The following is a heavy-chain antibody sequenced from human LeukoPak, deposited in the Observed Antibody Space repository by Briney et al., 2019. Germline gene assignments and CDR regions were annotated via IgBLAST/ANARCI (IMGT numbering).Heavy chain of an antibody. CDR2: INHSGST. J-gene: IGHJ5*02. Sequence: KSSETLSLTCAVYGGSFSGYYWSWIRQPPGKGLEWIGEINHSGSTNYNPSLKSRVTISVDTSKNQFSLKLSSVTAADTAVYYCARGRRGYSYGVGPGWFDPWGQGTLVTVSS. CDR1: GGSFSGYY. CDR3: ARGRRGYSYGVGPGWFDP. V-gene: IGHV4-34*01. D-gene: IGHD5-18*01.